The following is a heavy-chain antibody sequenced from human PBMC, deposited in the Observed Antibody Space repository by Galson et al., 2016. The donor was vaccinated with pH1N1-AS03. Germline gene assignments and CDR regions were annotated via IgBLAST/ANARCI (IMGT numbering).Heavy chain of an antibody. D-gene: IGHD3-10*01. Sequence: SVKVSCKASGYVFGSYRISWVRQAPGQGLEWMGWISVYNGNTNHAQNLQGRVTMSTDTSTTTAYMELRSLTSDDTPVYYCARQTMVHYFDYWGQGTLVTVSS. V-gene: IGHV1-18*01. CDR3: ARQTMVHYFDY. CDR1: GYVFGSYR. J-gene: IGHJ4*02. CDR2: ISVYNGNT.